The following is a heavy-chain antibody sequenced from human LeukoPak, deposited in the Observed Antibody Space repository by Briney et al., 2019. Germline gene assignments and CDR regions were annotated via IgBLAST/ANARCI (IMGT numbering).Heavy chain of an antibody. Sequence: PSETLSLTCTVSGGSISSSSYYWGWIRQPPGKGLEWNGSIYYSGSTYYNPSLKSRVTISVDTSKNQFSLKLSSVTAADTAVYYCARGTTMIVGYYFDYWGQGTLVTVSS. D-gene: IGHD3-22*01. CDR2: IYYSGST. V-gene: IGHV4-39*07. CDR3: ARGTTMIVGYYFDY. J-gene: IGHJ4*02. CDR1: GGSISSSSYY.